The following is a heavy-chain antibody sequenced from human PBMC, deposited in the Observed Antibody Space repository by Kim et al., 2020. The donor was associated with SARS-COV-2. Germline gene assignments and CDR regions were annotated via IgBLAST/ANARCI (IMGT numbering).Heavy chain of an antibody. CDR3: ARDGGDGYNHAFDI. V-gene: IGHV3-30*01. Sequence: ADSVKGRFTISRDNSKNTLYLQMNSLRAEDTAVYYCARDGGDGYNHAFDIWGQGTMVTVSS. D-gene: IGHD5-12*01. J-gene: IGHJ3*02.